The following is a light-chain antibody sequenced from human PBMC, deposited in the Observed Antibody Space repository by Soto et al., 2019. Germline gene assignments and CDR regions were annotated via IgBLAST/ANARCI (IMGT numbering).Light chain of an antibody. Sequence: QSVLTQPPSASGTPGQRVTISCSGSSSNIGSNTVNWYQQLPGTAPRLLMHTNNQRPSGVPDRFSGSKSGTSASLAISGFQSEDEADYYCAAWDDSLNVVVFGGGIKLTVL. CDR1: SSNIGSNT. CDR2: TNN. V-gene: IGLV1-44*01. J-gene: IGLJ2*01. CDR3: AAWDDSLNVVV.